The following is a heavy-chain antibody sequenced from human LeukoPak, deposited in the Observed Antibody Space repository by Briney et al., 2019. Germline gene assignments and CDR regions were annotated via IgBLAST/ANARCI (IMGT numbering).Heavy chain of an antibody. CDR2: IYYSGST. Sequence: SETLSLTCTVSGGPISSYYWSWIRQPPGKGLEWIGYIYYSGSTNYNPSLKSRVTISVDTSKNQFSLKLSSVTAADTAVYYCALSVAVAGTPDYWGQGTLVTVSS. V-gene: IGHV4-59*01. CDR3: ALSVAVAGTPDY. D-gene: IGHD6-19*01. CDR1: GGPISSYY. J-gene: IGHJ4*02.